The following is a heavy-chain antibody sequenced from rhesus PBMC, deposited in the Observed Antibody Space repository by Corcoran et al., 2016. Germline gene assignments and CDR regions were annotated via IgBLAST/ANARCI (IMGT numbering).Heavy chain of an antibody. CDR1: GGSIRSSY. D-gene: IGHD4-29*01. CDR3: ARDLDGSSLDY. Sequence: QLQLQESGPGLVKPSETLSVTCAVSGGSIRSSYWSWVRQAPGKGLEWIGYIYGSGSSTNYNPSLKSRVTLSVDTSKNQLSLKLSSVTTADTAVYYCARDLDGSSLDYWGQGVLVTVSS. J-gene: IGHJ4*01. CDR2: IYGSGSST. V-gene: IGHV4-169*02.